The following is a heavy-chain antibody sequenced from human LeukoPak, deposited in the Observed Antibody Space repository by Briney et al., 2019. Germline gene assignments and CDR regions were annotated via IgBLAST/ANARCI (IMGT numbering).Heavy chain of an antibody. CDR2: ISGSGGST. J-gene: IGHJ6*02. CDR1: GFTFSSYA. CDR3: AKLRSDYYYYGMDV. V-gene: IGHV3-23*01. Sequence: GGSLRLSCAASGFTFSSYAMSWVRQAPGKGLEWVSAISGSGGSTYYADSVKGRSTISRDNSKNTLYLQMNSLRAEDTAVYYCAKLRSDYYYYGMDVWGQGTTVTVSS.